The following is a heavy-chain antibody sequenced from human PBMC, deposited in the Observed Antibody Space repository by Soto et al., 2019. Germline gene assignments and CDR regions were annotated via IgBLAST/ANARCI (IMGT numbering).Heavy chain of an antibody. CDR1: GGSISSGGYY. D-gene: IGHD5-12*01. V-gene: IGHV4-31*03. Sequence: QVQLQESGPGLVKPSQTLSLTCTVSGGSISSGGYYWSWIRQHPGKGLEWIGNIYYSGSTYYNPSLKSRVIISVDTSKNQFSLKLSSVTAADTAVYYCAREEEGLRLFDYWGQGTLVTVSS. J-gene: IGHJ4*02. CDR3: AREEEGLRLFDY. CDR2: IYYSGST.